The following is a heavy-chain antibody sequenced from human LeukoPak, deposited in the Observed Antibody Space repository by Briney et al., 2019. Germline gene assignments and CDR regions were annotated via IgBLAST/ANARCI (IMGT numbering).Heavy chain of an antibody. J-gene: IGHJ4*02. CDR3: ARAGQYCTNGICYTTFDY. V-gene: IGHV3-74*01. D-gene: IGHD2-8*01. Sequence: GGSLRLSCAASGFPFSNYWIHWVRQAPGKGLVWVSRINTDGSSTDYADSVKGRFTISRENAENTLNLQMNSLRAEDTAVYYCARAGQYCTNGICYTTFDYWGQGTLVTVSS. CDR1: GFPFSNYW. CDR2: INTDGSST.